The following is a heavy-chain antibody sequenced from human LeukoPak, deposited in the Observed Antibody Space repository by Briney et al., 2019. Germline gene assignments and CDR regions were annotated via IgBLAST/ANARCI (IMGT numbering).Heavy chain of an antibody. CDR1: GYTFTTYG. J-gene: IGHJ4*02. CDR2: ISAYNNNT. Sequence: PWASVKVSCKASGYTFTTYGISWVRQAPGQGLEWMGWISAYNNNTNYAQKFQGRLTMTTDTSTSTAYMELRSLRSDDTAVYYCARGARISSSWYSSVWGQGTLITVS. V-gene: IGHV1-18*01. D-gene: IGHD2-2*01. CDR3: ARGARISSSWYSSV.